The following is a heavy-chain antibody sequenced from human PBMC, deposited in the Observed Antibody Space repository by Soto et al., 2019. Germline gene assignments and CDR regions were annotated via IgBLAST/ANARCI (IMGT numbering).Heavy chain of an antibody. J-gene: IGHJ4*02. Sequence: SETLSLTCTVSGGSISSSSYYWGWIRQPPGKGLEWIGSIYYSGSTYYNPSLKSRVTISVDTSKNQFSLKLSSVTAADTAVYYCARHGSRDWLVYFDYWGQGTLVTVSS. CDR2: IYYSGST. CDR3: ARHGSRDWLVYFDY. CDR1: GGSISSSSYY. D-gene: IGHD3-9*01. V-gene: IGHV4-39*01.